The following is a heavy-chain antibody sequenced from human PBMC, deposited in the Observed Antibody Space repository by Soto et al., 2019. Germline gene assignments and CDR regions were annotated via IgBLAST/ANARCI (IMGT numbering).Heavy chain of an antibody. J-gene: IGHJ5*02. V-gene: IGHV4-30-2*01. CDR3: ARMTGYWEIGWFDP. CDR1: GGSISSGDYA. D-gene: IGHD3-9*01. Sequence: TLSLTCAVSGGSISSGDYAWSWIRQTPGKGLEWIGYSYHSGSTYYNPSLRSRVTISVDRSKKQFSLELRFVTAADTAVYYCARMTGYWEIGWFDPWGQGTLVTVSS. CDR2: SYHSGST.